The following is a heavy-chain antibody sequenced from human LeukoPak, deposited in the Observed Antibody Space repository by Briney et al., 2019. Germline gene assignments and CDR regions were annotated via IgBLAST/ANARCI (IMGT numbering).Heavy chain of an antibody. CDR2: ISSSSSYI. Sequence: GGSLRLSCAASGFTFSSYSMNWVRQAPGKGLEWVSSISSSSSYIYYADSVKGRFTISRDNAKNSLYLQMNSLRVEDTAVYFCARGLDCSTTNCFGLYAFDMWGQGTLVTVS. CDR1: GFTFSSYS. J-gene: IGHJ3*02. CDR3: ARGLDCSTTNCFGLYAFDM. V-gene: IGHV3-21*01. D-gene: IGHD2-2*01.